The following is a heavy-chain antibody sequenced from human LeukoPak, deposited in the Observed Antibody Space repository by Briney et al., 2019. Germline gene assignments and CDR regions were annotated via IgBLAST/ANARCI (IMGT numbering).Heavy chain of an antibody. CDR1: GGSFSGYY. J-gene: IGHJ6*03. D-gene: IGHD2/OR15-2a*01. CDR2: INHSGST. CDR3: ARHFYPYHYYYMDV. Sequence: SETLSLTCAVYGGSFSGYYWSWIRQPPGKGLEWIGEINHSGSTNYNPSLKSRVTISVDTSKNQFSLKLSSVTAPDTAVYYCARHFYPYHYYYMDVWGKGTTVTVSS. V-gene: IGHV4-34*01.